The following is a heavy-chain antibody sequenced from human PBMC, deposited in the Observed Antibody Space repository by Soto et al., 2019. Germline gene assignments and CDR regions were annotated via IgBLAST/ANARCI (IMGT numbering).Heavy chain of an antibody. Sequence: GASVKVSCPASGSTFTRYDITWVRPATGQGLELMGWMNANSGTTGYAQTFQGRVTMTKNTSISTANMELSSLRAEDTAVYYCARAPTHCQWRPNLFDPWGQGTLVIYSS. V-gene: IGHV1-8*01. CDR3: ARAPTHCQWRPNLFDP. J-gene: IGHJ5*02. D-gene: IGHD6-19*01. CDR2: MNANSGTT. CDR1: GSTFTRYD.